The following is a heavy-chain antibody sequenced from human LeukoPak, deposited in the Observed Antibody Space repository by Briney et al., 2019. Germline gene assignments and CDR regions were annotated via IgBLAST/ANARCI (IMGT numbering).Heavy chain of an antibody. Sequence: SETLSLTCAVYGGSFSGYYWSWIRQPPGKGLEWIGEINHSGSTNYNPSLKSRVTISVDTSKNQFSLKLSSVTAAYTAVYYCATGTYGDYFDWGQGTLVTVSS. CDR3: ATGTYGDYFD. D-gene: IGHD4-17*01. J-gene: IGHJ4*02. CDR1: GGSFSGYY. V-gene: IGHV4-34*01. CDR2: INHSGST.